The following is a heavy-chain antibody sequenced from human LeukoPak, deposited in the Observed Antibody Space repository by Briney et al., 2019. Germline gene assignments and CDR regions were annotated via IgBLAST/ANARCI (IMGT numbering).Heavy chain of an antibody. V-gene: IGHV3-43*02. D-gene: IGHD4-17*01. J-gene: IGHJ4*02. CDR2: ISGDGTRT. Sequence: GGSLRLSCAASGFTFDDYAMHSVRPAAGKGLEWVSLISGDGTRTYYADSVKGRFTISRDNSKNSLYLQMNSLRTADTALYYCAKVPDYGDFIFDYWGQGTLVTVSS. CDR1: GFTFDDYA. CDR3: AKVPDYGDFIFDY.